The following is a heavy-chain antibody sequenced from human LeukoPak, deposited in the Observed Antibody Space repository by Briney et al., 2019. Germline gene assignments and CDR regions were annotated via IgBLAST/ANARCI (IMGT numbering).Heavy chain of an antibody. CDR2: SNQSGST. J-gene: IGHJ6*02. D-gene: IGHD3-22*01. CDR3: ARGSQFYDDSGYQEVSYYYALDV. Sequence: SETLSLTCPVYGGSFSGHYWSWLRQPPGEGLEWIGESNQSGSTHYNPSLESRVSISVDTSQTQFSLKLTSVTAADTATYYCARGSQFYDDSGYQEVSYYYALDVWGQGTTVTVSS. V-gene: IGHV4-34*01. CDR1: GGSFSGHY.